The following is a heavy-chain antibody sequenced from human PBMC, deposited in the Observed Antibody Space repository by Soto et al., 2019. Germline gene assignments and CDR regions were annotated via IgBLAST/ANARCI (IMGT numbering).Heavy chain of an antibody. Sequence: ASVKVSCKASGYTFTSYGISWVRQAPGQGLEWMGWISAYNGNTNYAQKLQGRVTMTTDTSTSTAYMEPRSLRSDDTAVYYCGRGGYFSCSGSFYPPRYYGVEVWGQGTTVTVPS. CDR1: GYTFTSYG. CDR3: GRGGYFSCSGSFYPPRYYGVEV. CDR2: ISAYNGNT. D-gene: IGHD3-10*01. V-gene: IGHV1-18*01. J-gene: IGHJ6*02.